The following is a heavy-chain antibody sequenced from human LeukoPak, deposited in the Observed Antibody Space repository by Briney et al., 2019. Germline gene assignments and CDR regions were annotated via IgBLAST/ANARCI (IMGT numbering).Heavy chain of an antibody. V-gene: IGHV3-21*01. CDR3: ARDPYDSSGDPDY. CDR1: GFTFSSYS. J-gene: IGHJ4*02. Sequence: GGSLRLSCAASGFTFSSYSMNWVRQAPGKGLEWVSSISSSSSYIYYADSVKGRLTISRDNAKNSLYLQMNSLRAEDTAVYYCARDPYDSSGDPDYWGQGTLVTVSS. CDR2: ISSSSSYI. D-gene: IGHD3-22*01.